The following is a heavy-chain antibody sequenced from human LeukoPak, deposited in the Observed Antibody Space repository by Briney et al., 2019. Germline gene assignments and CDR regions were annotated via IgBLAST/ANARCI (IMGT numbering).Heavy chain of an antibody. V-gene: IGHV3-30-3*01. D-gene: IGHD6-13*01. Sequence: GGSLRLSCAASGFTFSSYAMHWVRQAPGKGLEWVAVISYDGSNKYYADSVKGRFTISRDDAKNSLYLQMNSLRVEDTAVYFCTRGGSTWSLPDYWGQGTLVTVSS. CDR1: GFTFSSYA. CDR3: TRGGSTWSLPDY. CDR2: ISYDGSNK. J-gene: IGHJ4*02.